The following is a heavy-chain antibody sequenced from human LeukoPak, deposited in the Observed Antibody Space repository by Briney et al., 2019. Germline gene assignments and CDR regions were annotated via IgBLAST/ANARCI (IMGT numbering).Heavy chain of an antibody. CDR3: ARGTAVYASWINY. CDR2: ISYDGSNK. D-gene: IGHD2-8*01. V-gene: IGHV3-30-3*01. J-gene: IGHJ4*02. Sequence: GGSLRLSCAASGFTFSSYAMHWVRQAPGKGLEWVAVISYDGSNKYYADSVKGRFTISRDNSKNTLFLQVDSLRPEDMAVYYCARGTAVYASWINYWGQGTLVTVSS. CDR1: GFTFSSYA.